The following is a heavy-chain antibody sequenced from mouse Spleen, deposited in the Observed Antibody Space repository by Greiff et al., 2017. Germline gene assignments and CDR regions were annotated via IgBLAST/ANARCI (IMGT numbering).Heavy chain of an antibody. V-gene: IGHV1-50*01. Sequence: QVHVKQPGAELVKPGASVKLSCKASGYTFTSYWIQWVKQRPGQGLEWIGEIDPSDSYTNYNQKFKGKATLTVDTSSSTAYMQLSSLTSEDSAVYYCAREGPKLTGTYFDYWGQGTTLTVSS. D-gene: IGHD4-1*01. CDR3: AREGPKLTGTYFDY. CDR2: IDPSDSYT. CDR1: GYTFTSYW. J-gene: IGHJ2*01.